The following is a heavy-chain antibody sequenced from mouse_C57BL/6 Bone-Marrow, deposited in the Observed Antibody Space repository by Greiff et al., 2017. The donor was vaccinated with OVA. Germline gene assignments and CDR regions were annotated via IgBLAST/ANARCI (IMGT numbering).Heavy chain of an antibody. CDR3: GDGGYFDV. CDR2: IDPSDSYT. V-gene: IGHV1-59*01. J-gene: IGHJ1*03. Sequence: QVQLQQPGAELVRPGTSVKLSCKASGYTFTSYWMHWVKQRPGQGLEWIGVIDPSDSYTNYNQKFKGKATLTVDTSSSTAYMQLSSLTSEDSAVYYCGDGGYFDVGGTGTTVTVSA. CDR1: GYTFTSYW.